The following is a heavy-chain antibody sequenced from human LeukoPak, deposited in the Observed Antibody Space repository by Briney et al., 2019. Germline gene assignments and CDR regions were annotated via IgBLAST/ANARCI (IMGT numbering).Heavy chain of an antibody. CDR2: IDSAGDT. J-gene: IGHJ5*02. CDR1: GFTFSTYD. CDR3: ARGLRGGLDP. Sequence: PGGSLRLSCAASGFTFSTYDMHWVRQVTGKGLEWVSSIDSAGDTYYPAAVKGRFTISRENARNTVYLQMNSLRPGDTAVYYCARGLRGGLDPWGQGTLVTVSS. D-gene: IGHD3-16*01. V-gene: IGHV3-13*04.